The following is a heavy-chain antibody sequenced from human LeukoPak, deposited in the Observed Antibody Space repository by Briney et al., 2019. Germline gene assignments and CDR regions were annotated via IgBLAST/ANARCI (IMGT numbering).Heavy chain of an antibody. CDR3: ARAGYSNYNWFDP. Sequence: SVKVSCKAFGRTFSSYAISWVRQAPGQGLEWMGGIIPIFGTANYAQKFQGRVTITTDESTCTAYMELSSLRSEDTAVYYCARAGYSNYNWFDPWGQGTLVTVSS. CDR2: IIPIFGTA. J-gene: IGHJ5*02. CDR1: GRTFSSYA. D-gene: IGHD4-11*01. V-gene: IGHV1-69*05.